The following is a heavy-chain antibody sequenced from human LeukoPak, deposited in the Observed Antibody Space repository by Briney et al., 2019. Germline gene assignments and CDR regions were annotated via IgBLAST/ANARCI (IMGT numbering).Heavy chain of an antibody. D-gene: IGHD6-6*01. Sequence: TGGSLRLSCAASGFTFSSYAMHWVRQAPGKGLEWVAVISYDGSNKYYAASVKGRFTISRDNSKNTLYLQMNSLRAEDTAVYYCARDRIAARPVSEVFDYWGQGTLVTVSS. CDR3: ARDRIAARPVSEVFDY. J-gene: IGHJ4*02. V-gene: IGHV3-30*04. CDR2: ISYDGSNK. CDR1: GFTFSSYA.